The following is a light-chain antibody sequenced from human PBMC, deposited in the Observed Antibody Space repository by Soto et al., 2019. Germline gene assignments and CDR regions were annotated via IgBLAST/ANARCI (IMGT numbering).Light chain of an antibody. Sequence: QSALTQPTSVSGSPGQSITISCTGNHNDIGTYDYVSWYQQHPGKAPRLLIYGVTTRPSGISDRFSASKSGLTASLTISGLQAEDESDCYCSSCTSDRIYVFGPGTKLTVL. J-gene: IGLJ1*01. V-gene: IGLV2-14*03. CDR3: SSCTSDRIYV. CDR1: HNDIGTYDY. CDR2: GVT.